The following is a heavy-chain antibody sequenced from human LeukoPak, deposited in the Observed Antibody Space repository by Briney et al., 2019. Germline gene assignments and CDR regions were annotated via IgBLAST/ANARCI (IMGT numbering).Heavy chain of an antibody. CDR1: GYSISSGYY. Sequence: SETLSLTCTVSGYSISSGYYWGWIRQPPGKGLEWIGSIYHSGSTYYDPSLKSRVTISVDTSKNQFSLKLSSVTAADTAVYYCASSGIAAAGPNFDYWGQGTLVTVSS. D-gene: IGHD6-13*01. V-gene: IGHV4-38-2*02. J-gene: IGHJ4*02. CDR3: ASSGIAAAGPNFDY. CDR2: IYHSGST.